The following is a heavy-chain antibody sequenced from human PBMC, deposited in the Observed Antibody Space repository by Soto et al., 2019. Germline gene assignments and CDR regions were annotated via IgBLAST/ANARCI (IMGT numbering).Heavy chain of an antibody. J-gene: IGHJ4*02. V-gene: IGHV4-39*01. Sequence: QLQLQESGPGLVKPSETLSLTCTVSGGSITSSNYYWGWIRQSPGKGLEWIGSIYSSGNTYYNPSLKSRVTISVDTSKNQFSLKLSSVTAADTGVYYCATMSGFNDSWGQGTLVTVSS. CDR3: ATMSGFNDS. CDR1: GGSITSSNYY. CDR2: IYSSGNT. D-gene: IGHD5-12*01.